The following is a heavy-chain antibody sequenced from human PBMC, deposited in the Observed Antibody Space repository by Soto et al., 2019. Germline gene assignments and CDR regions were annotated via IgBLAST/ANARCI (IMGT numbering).Heavy chain of an antibody. D-gene: IGHD4-17*01. V-gene: IGHV3-23*01. CDR3: AKDRKGAVTTGDYFDY. J-gene: IGHJ4*02. CDR1: GFTFSSYA. CDR2: ISGSGGST. Sequence: GGSLRLSCAASGFTFSSYAMSWVRQAPGKGLEWVSAISGSGGSTYYADSVKGRFTNSRDNSKNTLYLQMNSLRAEDTAVYYCAKDRKGAVTTGDYFDYWGQGTLVTVSS.